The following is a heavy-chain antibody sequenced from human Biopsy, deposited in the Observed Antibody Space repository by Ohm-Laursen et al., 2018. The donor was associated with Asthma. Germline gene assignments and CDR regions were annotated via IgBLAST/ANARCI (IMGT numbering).Heavy chain of an antibody. V-gene: IGHV1-18*01. D-gene: IGHD3-10*01. CDR1: GYTFNSAG. CDR3: ARAVDYSHYYGIDV. J-gene: IGHJ6*02. CDR2: ISVYNGNT. Sequence: VATVKLSCKTSGYTFNSAGITWVRQAPGQGLEWMGWISVYNGNTKVAQKLQDRVTMITDTSTSTAYMELRSLRSDDTAVYFCARAVDYSHYYGIDVWGQGTTVTVS.